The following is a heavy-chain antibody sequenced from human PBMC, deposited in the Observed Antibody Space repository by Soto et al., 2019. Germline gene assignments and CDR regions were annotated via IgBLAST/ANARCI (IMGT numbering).Heavy chain of an antibody. J-gene: IGHJ4*02. V-gene: IGHV4-39*01. D-gene: IGHD3-22*01. CDR1: GGSISSSSYY. CDR3: ARPTYYDSKEQHYYFDY. CDR2: IYYSGST. Sequence: QLQLQESGPGLVKPSETLSLTCTVSGGSISSSSYYWGWIRQPPGKGLEWIGSIYYSGSTYYNPSLKSRVTISVDTSKNQFSLKLSSVTAADTAVYYCARPTYYDSKEQHYYFDYWGQGTLVTVSS.